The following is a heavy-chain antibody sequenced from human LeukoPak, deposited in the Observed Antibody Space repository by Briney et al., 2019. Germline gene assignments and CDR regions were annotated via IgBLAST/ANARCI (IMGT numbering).Heavy chain of an antibody. V-gene: IGHV1-2*02. Sequence: ASVKVSCKASGYTFTGYYMHWVRQAPGQGLEWMGWINPNSGGTNYAQKFQGRVTMTRDTSISTAYMELSRLRSDDTAVYYCARDLYPSSGYYYYYGMDVWGQGTTVTVSS. CDR2: INPNSGGT. CDR1: GYTFTGYY. D-gene: IGHD3-22*01. CDR3: ARDLYPSSGYYYYYGMDV. J-gene: IGHJ6*02.